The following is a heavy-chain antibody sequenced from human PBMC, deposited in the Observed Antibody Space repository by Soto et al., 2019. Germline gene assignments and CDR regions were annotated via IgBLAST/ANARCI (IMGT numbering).Heavy chain of an antibody. D-gene: IGHD6-19*01. V-gene: IGHV1-18*01. Sequence: QVQLVQSGVEVKKPGASVKVSCKASGYIFNNYGISWVRQAPGQGLEWMGWITTYDGKTNYAQKFQGRVTMTTDTSXXAXYXALRRLRSDDTAVYYCARRSRIAVRGPSPASREFDYWGQGTLVTVSS. CDR3: ARRSRIAVRGPSPASREFDY. CDR2: ITTYDGKT. J-gene: IGHJ4*02. CDR1: GYIFNNYG.